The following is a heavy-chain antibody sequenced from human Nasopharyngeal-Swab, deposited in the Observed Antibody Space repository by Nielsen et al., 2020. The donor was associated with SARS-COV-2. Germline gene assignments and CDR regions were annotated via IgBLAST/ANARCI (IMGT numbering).Heavy chain of an antibody. J-gene: IGHJ4*02. V-gene: IGHV3-15*01. D-gene: IGHD1-14*01. Sequence: GESLKISCAASGFTFSNAWMSWVRQAPGKGLEWVGRIKGKTDGGTTDYAAPVKGRFTISRDDSKNTLYLQMNSLKTEDTAVYYCTTGTGDWGQGTLVTVSS. CDR1: GFTFSNAW. CDR2: IKGKTDGGTT. CDR3: TTGTGD.